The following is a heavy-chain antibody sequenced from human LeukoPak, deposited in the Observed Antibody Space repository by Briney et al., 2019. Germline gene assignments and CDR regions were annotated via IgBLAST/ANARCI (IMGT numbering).Heavy chain of an antibody. CDR1: GGSISSSSYY. D-gene: IGHD6-6*01. Sequence: KPSETLSLTCTVSGGSISSSSYYWGWIRQPPGKGLEWIGSIYYSGSTYYNPSLKSRVTISVDTSKNQFSLKLSSVTAADTAVYYCARDPGAPVRIAAWFGYHLAFDIWGQGTMVTVSS. V-gene: IGHV4-39*07. CDR3: ARDPGAPVRIAAWFGYHLAFDI. CDR2: IYYSGST. J-gene: IGHJ3*02.